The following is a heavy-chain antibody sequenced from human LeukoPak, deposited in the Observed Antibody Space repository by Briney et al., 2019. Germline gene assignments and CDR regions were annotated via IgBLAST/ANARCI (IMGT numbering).Heavy chain of an antibody. D-gene: IGHD3-9*01. CDR1: GYTFTIYG. CDR3: ATNGLRYFDWLPRFDY. CDR2: ISAYNGNT. Sequence: ASVTLSFKASGYTFTIYGISWVRQAPGQGLEWMGWISAYNGNTNYAQKLQGRVTMTTDTSTSTAYMELRSLRSDDTAVYYCATNGLRYFDWLPRFDYWGQGTLVTVSS. V-gene: IGHV1-18*01. J-gene: IGHJ4*02.